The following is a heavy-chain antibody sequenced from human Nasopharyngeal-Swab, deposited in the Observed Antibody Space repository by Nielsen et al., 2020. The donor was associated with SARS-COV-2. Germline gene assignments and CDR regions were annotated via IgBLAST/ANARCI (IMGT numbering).Heavy chain of an antibody. CDR2: ISGTGGST. CDR3: AKVFPYGSGRYSPAWDFHY. V-gene: IGHV3-23*01. J-gene: IGHJ4*02. CDR1: GYSFRTYG. Sequence: GESLKISCVASGYSFRTYGMSWVRQAPGKGLEWVSSISGSGDISGTGGSTFYADSVKGRFTISRDNSKNTLYLQMNNLRVDDTAVYYCAKVFPYGSGRYSPAWDFHYWGQGTLVVVSS. D-gene: IGHD3-10*01.